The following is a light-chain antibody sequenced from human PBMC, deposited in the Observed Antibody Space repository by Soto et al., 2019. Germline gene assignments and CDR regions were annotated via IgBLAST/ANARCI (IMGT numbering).Light chain of an antibody. Sequence: DIQMTQSPSSLSASVGDRVTITCRASQSISSYLNWYQQKPGKAPKLLIYAASSLQSGVPSRFSGSGSGTDFTLTISSPQPEDFATYYRQQSYSPWTFGQGTKVEIK. CDR3: QQSYSPWT. J-gene: IGKJ1*01. CDR2: AAS. V-gene: IGKV1-39*01. CDR1: QSISSY.